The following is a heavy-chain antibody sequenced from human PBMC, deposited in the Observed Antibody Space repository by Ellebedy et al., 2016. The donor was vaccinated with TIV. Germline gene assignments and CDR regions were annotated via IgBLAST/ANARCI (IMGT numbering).Heavy chain of an antibody. CDR1: GYTFTSYG. Sequence: AASVKVSCKASGYTFTSYGITWVRQAPGQGLEWMGWISAYNGDTDYAQKFQGRVSMTTDTSTGKAYMELRGLRSDDTAVYYCARDYGLGSRPFDYWGQGTLVTVSS. CDR2: ISAYNGDT. D-gene: IGHD3-10*01. V-gene: IGHV1-18*04. J-gene: IGHJ4*02. CDR3: ARDYGLGSRPFDY.